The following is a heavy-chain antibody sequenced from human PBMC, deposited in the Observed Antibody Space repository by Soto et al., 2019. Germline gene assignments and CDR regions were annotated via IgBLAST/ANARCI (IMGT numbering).Heavy chain of an antibody. CDR2: ISYDGSNK. D-gene: IGHD5-12*01. V-gene: IGHV3-30-3*01. J-gene: IGHJ5*02. CDR3: AREAGGYRPFAP. Sequence: GGSLRLSCAASGFTFSSYAMHCVRQAPGKGLEWVAVISYDGSNKYYADSVKGRFTISRDNSKNTLYLQMNSLRAEDTAVYYCAREAGGYRPFAPSGQGTLVTVSS. CDR1: GFTFSSYA.